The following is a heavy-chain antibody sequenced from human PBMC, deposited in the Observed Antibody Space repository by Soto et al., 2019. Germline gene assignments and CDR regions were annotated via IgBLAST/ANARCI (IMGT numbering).Heavy chain of an antibody. D-gene: IGHD2-15*01. CDR2: IIPIFVTA. CDR1: GRTFSSYA. Sequence: SSVKVSYKASGRTFSSYAISWFRQTPGQELEWMGGIIPIFVTANYAQKFQGRVTITADESTSTAYMELSSLRSEDTAVYYCASSTPPAATQGRVYFDYWGQGTLVTVSS. V-gene: IGHV1-69*13. CDR3: ASSTPPAATQGRVYFDY. J-gene: IGHJ4*02.